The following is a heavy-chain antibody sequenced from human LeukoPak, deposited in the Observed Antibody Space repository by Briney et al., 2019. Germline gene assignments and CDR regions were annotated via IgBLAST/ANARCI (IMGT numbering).Heavy chain of an antibody. J-gene: IGHJ4*02. D-gene: IGHD3-22*01. Sequence: GGSLRLSCAASGFTFSSYAMSWVRQAPGKGLEWVSAISGSGGSIYYADSVKGRFTISRDNSKNTLYLQMNSLRAEDTAVYYCAAAPTHYYDSSGYYDDYWGQGTLVTVSS. CDR2: ISGSGGSI. V-gene: IGHV3-23*01. CDR3: AAAPTHYYDSSGYYDDY. CDR1: GFTFSSYA.